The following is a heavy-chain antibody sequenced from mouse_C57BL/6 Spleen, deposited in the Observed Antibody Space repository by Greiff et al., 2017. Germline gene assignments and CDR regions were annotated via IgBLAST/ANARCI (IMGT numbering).Heavy chain of an antibody. Sequence: QVQLKQSGPGLVQPSQSLSITCTVSGFSLTSYGVHWVRQSPGKGLEWLGGIWSGGSADYNAAFISRLSISKDNSKSQVFFKMHSLQANDTAIYFCASLIYYYGMDYWGQGTSVTVSS. J-gene: IGHJ4*01. CDR2: IWSGGSA. V-gene: IGHV2-2*02. CDR3: ASLIYYYGMDY. CDR1: GFSLTSYG. D-gene: IGHD1-1*01.